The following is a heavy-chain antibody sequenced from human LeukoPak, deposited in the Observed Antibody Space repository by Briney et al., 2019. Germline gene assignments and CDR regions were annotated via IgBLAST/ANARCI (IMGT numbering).Heavy chain of an antibody. CDR2: INHSGST. Sequence: PSETLSLTCAVYGGSFSGYYWSWIRQPPGKGLEWIGEINHSGSTNYNPSLKSRVTISVDTSKNQFSLKLSSVTAAGTAVYYCARRWRAASLDYWGQGTLVTVSS. CDR1: GGSFSGYY. D-gene: IGHD4-23*01. J-gene: IGHJ4*02. V-gene: IGHV4-34*01. CDR3: ARRWRAASLDY.